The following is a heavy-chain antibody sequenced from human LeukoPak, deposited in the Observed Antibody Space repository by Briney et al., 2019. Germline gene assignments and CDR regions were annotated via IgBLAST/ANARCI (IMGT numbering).Heavy chain of an antibody. CDR2: IWYDGSNK. CDR3: ARGIVGATLPDAFDI. CDR1: GFTFSSYG. J-gene: IGHJ3*02. Sequence: GGSLRLSCAASGFTFSSYGMHWVRQAPGKGLEWVAVIWYDGSNKYYADSVKGRFTISRDNSKNTLYLQMNSLRAEETAVYYCARGIVGATLPDAFDIWGQGTMVTVSS. D-gene: IGHD1-26*01. V-gene: IGHV3-33*01.